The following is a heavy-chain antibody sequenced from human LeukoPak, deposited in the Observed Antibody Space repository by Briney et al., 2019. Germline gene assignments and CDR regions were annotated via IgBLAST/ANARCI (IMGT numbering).Heavy chain of an antibody. Sequence: SETLSLTCAVYGGSFSGYYWSWIRQPPGKGLEWIGEINHSGSTNYNPSLKSRVTISVDTSKNQFSLKLSSVTAADTAVYYCARAPVMDYYDSSGPYAFDIWGQGTMVTGSS. V-gene: IGHV4-34*01. CDR2: INHSGST. D-gene: IGHD3-22*01. J-gene: IGHJ3*02. CDR3: ARAPVMDYYDSSGPYAFDI. CDR1: GGSFSGYY.